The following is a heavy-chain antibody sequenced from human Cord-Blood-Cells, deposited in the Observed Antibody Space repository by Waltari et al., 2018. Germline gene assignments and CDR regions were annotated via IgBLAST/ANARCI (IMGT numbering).Heavy chain of an antibody. J-gene: IGHJ3*02. V-gene: IGHV3-7*01. D-gene: IGHD1-26*01. CDR2: IKQDGREK. CDR3: ARDRVGADAFDI. Sequence: ELQLVESGGGLVQPGGSLRLSCAASVFTFSSYWMSWVRQAPGKGLEWVANIKQDGREKYYVDSVKGRFTIARDNTNTSLYLQMNSLRAEDTAVYYCARDRVGADAFDIWGQVTMVTVSS. CDR1: VFTFSSYW.